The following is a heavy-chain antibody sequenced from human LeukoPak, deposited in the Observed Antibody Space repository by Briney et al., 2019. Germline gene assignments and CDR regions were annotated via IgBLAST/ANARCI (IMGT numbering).Heavy chain of an antibody. CDR1: GYTFTELS. CDR3: ATGVRDDYGEEWFDP. D-gene: IGHD4-17*01. Sequence: ASVKVSCKVSGYTFTELSMHWVRQAPGKGLEWMGGFDPEDGETIYAQKFQGRVTMTEDTSTDTAYMELSSLRSEDTAVYYCATGVRDDYGEEWFDPWGQGTLVTVSS. V-gene: IGHV1-24*01. J-gene: IGHJ5*02. CDR2: FDPEDGET.